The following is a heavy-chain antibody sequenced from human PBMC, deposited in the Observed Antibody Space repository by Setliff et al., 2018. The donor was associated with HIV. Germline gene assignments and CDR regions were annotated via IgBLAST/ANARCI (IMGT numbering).Heavy chain of an antibody. CDR1: GYTFTSYY. CDR3: ARDEGMTTRRGRFDP. V-gene: IGHV1-46*01. Sequence: ASVKVSCKAVGYTFTSYYMNWVRQAPGQGLEWMGIINPSGGSSTYAQKFQGRVTITADESTSTVYMELSSLRSDDTAVYYCARDEGMTTRRGRFDPWGQGTLVTVSS. D-gene: IGHD4-4*01. J-gene: IGHJ5*02. CDR2: INPSGGSS.